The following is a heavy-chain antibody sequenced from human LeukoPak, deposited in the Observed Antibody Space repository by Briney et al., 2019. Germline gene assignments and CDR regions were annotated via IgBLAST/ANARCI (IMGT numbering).Heavy chain of an antibody. CDR3: AKGRYGGYVLCDY. CDR1: GFTFSSYA. CDR2: ISGSGGST. V-gene: IGHV3-23*01. D-gene: IGHD4-17*01. J-gene: IGHJ4*02. Sequence: GGSLRLSCAASGFTFSSYAMSWVRQAPGKGLEWVSAISGSGGSTYYADSVKGRFTISRDNSKNTLYLQMNMLRAEDPHVNYCAKGRYGGYVLCDYWGQGTLVTVSS.